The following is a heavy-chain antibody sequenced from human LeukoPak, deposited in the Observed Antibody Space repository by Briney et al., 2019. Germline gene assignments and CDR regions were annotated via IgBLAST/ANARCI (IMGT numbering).Heavy chain of an antibody. CDR1: GGSISSGGYS. V-gene: IGHV4-30-2*01. D-gene: IGHD1-26*01. CDR3: ARRPRNSGSDDGPSGLDY. Sequence: SETLSLTCAVSGGSISSGGYSWSWIRQPPGKGLEWIGYIYHSGSTYYNPSLKSRVTISVDRSKNQFSLKVSSVTAADTAVYYCARRPRNSGSDDGPSGLDYWGQGTLVTVSS. J-gene: IGHJ4*02. CDR2: IYHSGST.